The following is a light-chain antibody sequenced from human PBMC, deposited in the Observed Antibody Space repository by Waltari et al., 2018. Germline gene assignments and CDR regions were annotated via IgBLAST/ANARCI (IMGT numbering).Light chain of an antibody. CDR2: RNN. J-gene: IGLJ2*01. V-gene: IGLV1-47*01. Sequence: QSVLTQPPSASGTPGQRVTISCSGSSSNIGSKYVYWYQQLPGTAPKLLIYRNNQRPSGVPDRVSGSKSGTSASLAISGLRSEDEADYYCAAWDDSLSVVVFGGGTKLTVL. CDR1: SSNIGSKY. CDR3: AAWDDSLSVVV.